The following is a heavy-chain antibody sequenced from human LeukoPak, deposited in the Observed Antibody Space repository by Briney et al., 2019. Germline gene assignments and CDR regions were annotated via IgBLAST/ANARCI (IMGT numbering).Heavy chain of an antibody. CDR1: GFTFSSYG. J-gene: IGHJ5*02. CDR3: AKASFWSGYYPPFDP. CDR2: IRYDGSNK. Sequence: GGSLRLSCAASGFTFSSYGMHWVRLAPGKGLEWVAFIRYDGSNKYYADSVKGRFTISRDNSKNTLYLQMNSLRAEDTAVYYCAKASFWSGYYPPFDPWGQGTLVTVSS. V-gene: IGHV3-30*02. D-gene: IGHD3-3*01.